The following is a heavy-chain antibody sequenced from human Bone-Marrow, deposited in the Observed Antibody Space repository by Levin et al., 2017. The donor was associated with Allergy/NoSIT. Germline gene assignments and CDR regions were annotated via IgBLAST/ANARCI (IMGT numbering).Heavy chain of an antibody. Sequence: QAGGSLRLSCTASGFTFSNHPMHWVRQAPGKGLEWLTIISYDESNKYYADSVKGRFTISRDNSKNTLYLQMNNLRAEDTAVYYCARAPTTSWRNYYYHYGMDVWGQGTTVTVSS. CDR2: ISYDESNK. D-gene: IGHD1-14*01. CDR3: ARAPTTSWRNYYYHYGMDV. CDR1: GFTFSNHP. J-gene: IGHJ6*02. V-gene: IGHV3-30*04.